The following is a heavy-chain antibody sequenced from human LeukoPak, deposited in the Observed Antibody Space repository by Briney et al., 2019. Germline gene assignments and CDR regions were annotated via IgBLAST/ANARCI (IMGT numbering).Heavy chain of an antibody. Sequence: ASVKVSCKASGYTFTGYYMHWVRQASGQGLEWMGWINPNSGGTNYAQKFQGRVTMTRDTSISTAYMELSRLRSDDTAVYYCARASPRAGTFDYWGQGTLVTVSS. CDR1: GYTFTGYY. D-gene: IGHD6-19*01. CDR3: ARASPRAGTFDY. CDR2: INPNSGGT. V-gene: IGHV1-2*02. J-gene: IGHJ4*02.